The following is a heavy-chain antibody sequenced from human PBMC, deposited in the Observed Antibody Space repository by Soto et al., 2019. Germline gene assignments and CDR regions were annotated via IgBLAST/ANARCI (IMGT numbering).Heavy chain of an antibody. CDR1: GFTFSSYA. D-gene: IGHD3-3*01. CDR3: AKDLYYDFWSGYPYYYGMDV. V-gene: IGHV3-23*01. CDR2: ISGSGGST. J-gene: IGHJ6*02. Sequence: GGSLRLSCAASGFTFSSYAMSWVRQAPGKGLEWVSAISGSGGSTYYADSVKGRFTISRDNAKNTLYLQMNSLRAEDTAVYYCAKDLYYDFWSGYPYYYGMDVWGQGTTVTVSS.